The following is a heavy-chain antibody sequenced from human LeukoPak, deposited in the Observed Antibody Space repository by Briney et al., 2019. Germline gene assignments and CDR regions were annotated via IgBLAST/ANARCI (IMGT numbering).Heavy chain of an antibody. J-gene: IGHJ6*03. CDR1: GFTFSSYG. CDR2: IRYDEFIK. Sequence: GGSLRLSCAASGFTFSSYGMHWVRQAPGKGLEWVTFIRYDEFIKYYADSVKGRFTISRDNSKNTLYLQMNSLRAEDTAVYYCAKVWSAHPNYYYMDVWGKGTTVTVSS. CDR3: AKVWSAHPNYYYMDV. V-gene: IGHV3-30*02. D-gene: IGHD3-3*01.